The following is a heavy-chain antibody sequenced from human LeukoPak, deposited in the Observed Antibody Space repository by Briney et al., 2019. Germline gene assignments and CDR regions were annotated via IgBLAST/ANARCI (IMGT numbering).Heavy chain of an antibody. J-gene: IGHJ4*02. CDR3: ARVNSRLAYFDY. D-gene: IGHD6-25*01. Sequence: SETLSLTCTVSSYSIGSGYYWGWIRQPPGKGLEWIGSIYHSGNTYYNPSLKSRLTISLDTSKNQFSLKLRSVTAADTAVYYCARVNSRLAYFDYWGQGTLVTVSS. V-gene: IGHV4-38-2*02. CDR2: IYHSGNT. CDR1: SYSIGSGYY.